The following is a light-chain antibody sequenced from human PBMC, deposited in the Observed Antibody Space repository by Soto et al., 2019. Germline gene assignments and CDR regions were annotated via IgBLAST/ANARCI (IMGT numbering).Light chain of an antibody. CDR1: QGISTY. J-gene: IGKJ1*01. V-gene: IGKV1-39*01. CDR3: QQNYSATWT. Sequence: DIQMTQSPSSLSASVGDRLTITCRASQGISTYLNWYQQKPGKAPKLLIYAASTLQSGVPSRFSGSGSETDFTLPISSLQPEDFAAYSCQQNYSATWTFCQGTKVEIK. CDR2: AAS.